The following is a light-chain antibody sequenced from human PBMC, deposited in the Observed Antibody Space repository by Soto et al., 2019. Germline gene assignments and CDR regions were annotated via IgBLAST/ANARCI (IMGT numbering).Light chain of an antibody. CDR2: EGS. V-gene: IGLV2-23*01. Sequence: QSALTQPASVSGSPGQSITISCTATSSDVGSYNLVSWYQQHPGKAPKLIIYEGSKRPSGISNRFSGSKSGDTASLTISGLQAEDEADYFCRSYRGSIVVFGGGTKLTLL. CDR1: SSDVGSYNL. CDR3: RSYRGSIVV. J-gene: IGLJ2*01.